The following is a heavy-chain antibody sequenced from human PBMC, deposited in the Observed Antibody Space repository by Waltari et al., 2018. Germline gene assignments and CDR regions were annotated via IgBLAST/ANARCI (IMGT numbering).Heavy chain of an antibody. CDR1: GYTFTGYY. V-gene: IGHV1-2*06. D-gene: IGHD6-19*01. CDR2: INPNSGGT. CDR3: ARTGAVAGPDY. Sequence: QVQLVQSGAEVKKPGASVKVSCKASGYTFTGYYMHWVRQAPGQGLEWMGRINPNSGGTSYAQKFQGRGTMTRDTSMSTAYMELSRLRSDDTAVYYCARTGAVAGPDYWGQGTLVTVSA. J-gene: IGHJ4*02.